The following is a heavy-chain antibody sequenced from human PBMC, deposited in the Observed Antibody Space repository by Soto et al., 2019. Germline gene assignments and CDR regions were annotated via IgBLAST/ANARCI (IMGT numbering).Heavy chain of an antibody. CDR3: ASFDFWSGYPPDY. D-gene: IGHD3-3*01. CDR2: ISAYYGNT. Sequence: ASMKVSCKASGYTFTSYGISWVRQAPGQGLEWMGWISAYYGNTNYTQKLQGRVTMTTDTYTSTDYMELRSLRSDDTAVYYCASFDFWSGYPPDYWGQGTLVNVS. V-gene: IGHV1-18*01. CDR1: GYTFTSYG. J-gene: IGHJ4*02.